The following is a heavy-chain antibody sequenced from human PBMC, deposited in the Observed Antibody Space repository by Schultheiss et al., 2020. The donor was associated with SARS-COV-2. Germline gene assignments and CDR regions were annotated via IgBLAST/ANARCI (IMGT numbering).Heavy chain of an antibody. J-gene: IGHJ4*02. CDR1: GGSISSGGYY. D-gene: IGHD1-1*01. CDR3: ARGHTGDGRYYFDY. CDR2: IYTNGST. Sequence: LRLSCTVSGGSISSGGYYWSWIRQPPGKGLEWIGRIYTNGSTNYNPSLKSRVTMSVDTSKNQFSLKLSSVTAADTAVYYCARGHTGDGRYYFDYWGQGTLVTVSS. V-gene: IGHV4-61*02.